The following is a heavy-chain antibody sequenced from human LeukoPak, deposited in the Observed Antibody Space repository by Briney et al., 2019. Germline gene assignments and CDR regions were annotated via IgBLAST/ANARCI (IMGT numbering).Heavy chain of an antibody. CDR1: GFSISNYN. D-gene: IGHD1-14*01. CDR2: ISSSSSTI. J-gene: IGHJ6*03. Sequence: QAGGSLRLSCAASGFSISNYNMNWVRQAPGKGLEWLSSISSSSSTIFYADSVKGRLTISRGNAKNSVFLQMNSLRAEDTAVYYCATEPLYYYYMDVWGKGTTVTVSS. V-gene: IGHV3-48*01. CDR3: ATEPLYYYYMDV.